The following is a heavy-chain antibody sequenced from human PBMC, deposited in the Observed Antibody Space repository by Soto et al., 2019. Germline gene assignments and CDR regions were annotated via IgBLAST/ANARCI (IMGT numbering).Heavy chain of an antibody. Sequence: QVQLQESGPGLLKPSQTLSLTCTVSGDSISRGGYYWTWIRQHPGKGLEWIGYIYHSGSSFYNPSLTSRAMLSVDTSKNQFSLRLSSVTAADTAVYYCARTTMKLVVSHFDSRGQGTLVTVS. CDR1: GDSISRGGYY. CDR3: ARTTMKLVVSHFDS. J-gene: IGHJ5*01. D-gene: IGHD3-22*01. CDR2: IYHSGSS. V-gene: IGHV4-31*03.